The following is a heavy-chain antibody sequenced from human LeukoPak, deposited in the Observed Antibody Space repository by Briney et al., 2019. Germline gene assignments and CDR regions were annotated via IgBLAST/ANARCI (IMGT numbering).Heavy chain of an antibody. Sequence: SQTLSLTCTVPDGSISSRSFFWAWIRQPAGKGLEWIGHIFTTGFTNYNPSLRSRVTISMDVSKDQFSLRLTSVTAEDTAVYYCARVTQAWFYFDYWGEGTLATVYS. CDR2: IFTTGFT. J-gene: IGHJ4*02. CDR1: DGSISSRSFF. V-gene: IGHV4-61*09. D-gene: IGHD3-9*01. CDR3: ARVTQAWFYFDY.